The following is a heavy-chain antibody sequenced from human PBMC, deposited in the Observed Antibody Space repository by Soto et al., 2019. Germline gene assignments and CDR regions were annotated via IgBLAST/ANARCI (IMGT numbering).Heavy chain of an antibody. CDR1: GFTFSSYA. Sequence: GGSLRLSCAASGFTFSSYAMSWVRQAPGKGLEWVSAISGSGGSTYYADSVKGRFTISRDNSKNTLYLQMNSLRAEDTAVYYCAKVPRIAAAGRLGWFDPWGQGTLVTVSS. D-gene: IGHD6-13*01. CDR3: AKVPRIAAAGRLGWFDP. V-gene: IGHV3-23*01. CDR2: ISGSGGST. J-gene: IGHJ5*02.